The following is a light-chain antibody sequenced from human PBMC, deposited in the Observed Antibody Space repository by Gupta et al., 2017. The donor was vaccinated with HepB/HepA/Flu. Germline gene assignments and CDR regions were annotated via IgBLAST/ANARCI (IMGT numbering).Light chain of an antibody. J-gene: IGKJ5*01. V-gene: IGKV1-9*01. CDR1: QGFGSY. CDR2: AAS. Sequence: DIQLTQSSSFLSASVGDRVTISCRASQGFGSYLAWYKQKPRQAPKLLIFAASALQSGVPSRFRGSGCGRELPLTISSRQPEDFAAYYCQETKSYPSIAFGQGTRLDIK. CDR3: QETKSYPSIA.